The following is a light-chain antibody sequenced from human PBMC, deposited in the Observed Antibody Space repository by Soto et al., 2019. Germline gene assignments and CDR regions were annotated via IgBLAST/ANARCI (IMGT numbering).Light chain of an antibody. Sequence: ETLLTQSPATLSVSPGERATLSCRASQSVRDNLAWYQQKPGQAPRLLIYGASTRAPGIPDRFSGSGFGTEFSLTISSLQSEDFAVYYCQQHNDWPPPTFGQGTKLEIK. CDR2: GAS. J-gene: IGKJ2*01. CDR1: QSVRDN. V-gene: IGKV3-15*01. CDR3: QQHNDWPPPT.